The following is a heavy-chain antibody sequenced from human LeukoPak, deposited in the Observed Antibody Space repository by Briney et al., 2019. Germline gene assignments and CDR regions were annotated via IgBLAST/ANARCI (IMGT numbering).Heavy chain of an antibody. J-gene: IGHJ6*03. CDR2: IYYSGST. V-gene: IGHV4-31*03. CDR3: GGNYGTSDGYYYMDV. Sequence: KTSQTPSPTCTVSGGSISSGGYYWSWIRQHPGKGLEWIGYIYYSGSTYYNPSLKSRVTISVDTSKNQFSLKLSSVTAADTAVYYCGGNYGTSDGYYYMDVWGKGTTVTVSS. D-gene: IGHD4-23*01. CDR1: GGSISSGGYY.